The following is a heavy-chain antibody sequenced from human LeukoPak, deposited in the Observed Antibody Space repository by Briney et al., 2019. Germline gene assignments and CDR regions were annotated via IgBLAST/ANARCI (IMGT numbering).Heavy chain of an antibody. CDR3: ARGEYCSGGSCYSALDY. CDR1: GDRVSSNSAA. CDR2: TYYRSKWYN. J-gene: IGHJ4*02. D-gene: IGHD2-15*01. Sequence: SQTLSLTCAISGDRVSSNSAAWNWIRQSPSRGLEWLGRTYYRSKWYNDYAVSVKSRITINPDTSKNQFSLQLNSVTPEDTAVYYCARGEYCSGGSCYSALDYWGQGTLVTVSS. V-gene: IGHV6-1*01.